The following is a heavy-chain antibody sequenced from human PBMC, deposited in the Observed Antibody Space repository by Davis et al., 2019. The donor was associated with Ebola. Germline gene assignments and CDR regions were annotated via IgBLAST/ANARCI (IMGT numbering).Heavy chain of an antibody. V-gene: IGHV4-34*01. CDR1: GGSISSYY. D-gene: IGHD3-10*01. Sequence: MPSETLSLTCTVSGGSISSYYWNWIRQPPGKGLEWIGEINHSGSTNYNPSLKSRVTISVDTSKNQFSLKLSSVTAADTAVYYCARMDYYYGSGTNRFDPWGQGTLVTVSS. CDR2: INHSGST. CDR3: ARMDYYYGSGTNRFDP. J-gene: IGHJ5*02.